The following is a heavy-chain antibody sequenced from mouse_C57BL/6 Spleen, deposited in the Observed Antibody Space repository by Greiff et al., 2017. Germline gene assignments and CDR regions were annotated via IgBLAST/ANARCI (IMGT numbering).Heavy chain of an antibody. V-gene: IGHV1-55*01. CDR1: GYTFTSYW. D-gene: IGHD3-1*01. CDR3: AGRGGLYFDY. J-gene: IGHJ2*01. CDR2: IYPGSGST. Sequence: QVQLQQPGAELVKPGASVKMSCKASGYTFTSYWITWVKQRPGQGLEWIGDIYPGSGSTNYNEKFKSKATLTVDKSSSTAYMQLSSLTSEDSAVYYCAGRGGLYFDYWGQGTTLTVSS.